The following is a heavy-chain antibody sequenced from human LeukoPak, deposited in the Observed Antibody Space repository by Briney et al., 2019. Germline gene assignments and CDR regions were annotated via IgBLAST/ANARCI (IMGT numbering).Heavy chain of an antibody. CDR2: INHSGRT. CDR1: GGSFSGYY. V-gene: IGHV4-34*01. J-gene: IGHJ4*02. D-gene: IGHD3-22*01. Sequence: PSETLSLTCAVYGGSFSGYYWSWIRQPPGKGLEWIGEINHSGRTNYNPSLKSRVTISVDTSKNQFSLKLSSVTAADTAVYYCARAFPPYYYDSSGYLSNFDYWGQGTLVAVSS. CDR3: ARAFPPYYYDSSGYLSNFDY.